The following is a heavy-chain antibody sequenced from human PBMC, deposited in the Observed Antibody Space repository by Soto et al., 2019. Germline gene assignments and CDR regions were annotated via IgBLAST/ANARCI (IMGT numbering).Heavy chain of an antibody. V-gene: IGHV4-39*01. CDR2: IYYSGST. D-gene: IGHD6-13*01. CDR3: ARHPGTSKQLVLLWDYYYGMDV. J-gene: IGHJ6*02. Sequence: SETLSLTCTVSGVSISRSAPHWGWLRQPPGKGLEWIGSIYYSGSTYYNPSLKSRVTISVDTSKNQFSLKLSSVTAADTAVYYCARHPGTSKQLVLLWDYYYGMDVWGQGTTVT. CDR1: GVSISRSAPH.